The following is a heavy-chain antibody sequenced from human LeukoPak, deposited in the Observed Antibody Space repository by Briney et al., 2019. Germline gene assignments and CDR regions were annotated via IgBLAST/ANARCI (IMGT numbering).Heavy chain of an antibody. Sequence: QPGGSLRLSCAASEFSVGSNYMTWVRQAPGKGLEWVSLIYSGGSTYYADSVKGRFTISRDNSKNTLYLQMNSLRAEDTAMYCCANGPHYNILTGFYKVRSHLDYWGQGTLVTVSS. V-gene: IGHV3-66*02. J-gene: IGHJ4*02. CDR3: ANGPHYNILTGFYKVRSHLDY. D-gene: IGHD3-9*01. CDR2: IYSGGST. CDR1: EFSVGSNY.